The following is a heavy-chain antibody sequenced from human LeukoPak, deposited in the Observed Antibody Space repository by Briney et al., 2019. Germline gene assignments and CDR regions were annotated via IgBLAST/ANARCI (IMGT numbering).Heavy chain of an antibody. CDR2: IWYDGSNK. V-gene: IGHV3-33*01. D-gene: IGHD3-22*01. CDR1: GFTFSSYG. CDR3: ARDSSGYYHHFDY. J-gene: IGHJ4*02. Sequence: GGSLRLSCAASGFTFSSYGVHWVRQAPGKGLEWVAVIWYDGSNKYYADSVKGRFTISRDNSKNTLYLQMNSLRAEDTAVYYCARDSSGYYHHFDYWGQGTLVTVSS.